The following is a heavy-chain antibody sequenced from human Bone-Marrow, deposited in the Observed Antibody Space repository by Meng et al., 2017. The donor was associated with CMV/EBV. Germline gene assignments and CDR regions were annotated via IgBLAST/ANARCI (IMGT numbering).Heavy chain of an antibody. D-gene: IGHD3-3*01. CDR1: GGSFSGYY. Sequence: SETLSLTCAVYGGSFSGYYWSWIRQPPGKGLEWMGEINHSGSTNYNPSLKSRVTISVDTSKNQFSLKLSSVTAADTAVYYCARQRFLEWLSYYYYGMDVWGQGTTVTVSS. CDR2: INHSGST. CDR3: ARQRFLEWLSYYYYGMDV. V-gene: IGHV4-34*01. J-gene: IGHJ6*02.